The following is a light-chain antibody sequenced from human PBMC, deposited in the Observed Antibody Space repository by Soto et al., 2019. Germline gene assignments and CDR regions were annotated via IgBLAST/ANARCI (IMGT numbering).Light chain of an antibody. J-gene: IGKJ5*01. Sequence: DIQMTQSPSSLSASVVDRVTITCRASQSISSYLNWYQQKPGKAPKLLIYAASSLQSGVPSRFSGSGSGTDFTLTISSLQPEDFATYYCQQSYSTTINFGQGTRLEIK. V-gene: IGKV1-39*01. CDR3: QQSYSTTIN. CDR1: QSISSY. CDR2: AAS.